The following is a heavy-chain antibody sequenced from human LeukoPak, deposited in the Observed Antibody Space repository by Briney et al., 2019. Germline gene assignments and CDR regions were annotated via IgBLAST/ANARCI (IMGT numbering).Heavy chain of an antibody. CDR3: ARVKATPYSSSSSDAFDI. Sequence: SETLSLTCTVSGGSISSYYWSWIRQPPGKGLEWIGEINHSGSTNYNPSLKSRVTISVDTSKNQFSLKLSSVTAADTAVYYCARVKATPYSSSSSDAFDIWGQGTMVTVSS. CDR2: INHSGST. CDR1: GGSISSYY. D-gene: IGHD6-6*01. V-gene: IGHV4-34*01. J-gene: IGHJ3*02.